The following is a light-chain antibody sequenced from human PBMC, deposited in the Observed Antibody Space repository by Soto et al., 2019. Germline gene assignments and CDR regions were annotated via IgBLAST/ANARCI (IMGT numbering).Light chain of an antibody. CDR1: QSFSSSY. Sequence: EIVWTQSPGTLSLSPGERGTLSCRASQSFSSSYLAWYQQRPGQAPRLLIYGTSSRATGIPDRFSGSGSGTDFTLTISRLEPEDFAVYYCQQYGSSLRTFGQGTKVDIK. V-gene: IGKV3-20*01. CDR2: GTS. J-gene: IGKJ1*01. CDR3: QQYGSSLRT.